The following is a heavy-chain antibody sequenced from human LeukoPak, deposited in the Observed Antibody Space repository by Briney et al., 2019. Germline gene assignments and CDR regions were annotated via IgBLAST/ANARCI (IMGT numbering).Heavy chain of an antibody. J-gene: IGHJ6*03. CDR1: GFTFSSYS. D-gene: IGHD2-2*01. Sequence: GGSLRLSCAAPGFTFSSYSMNWVRQAPGKGLEWVSSISSSSSYIYYADSVKGRFTISRDNAKNSLYLQMNSLRAEDTAVYYCARDLRWSRYAGAMDVWGKGTTVTVSS. CDR2: ISSSSSYI. V-gene: IGHV3-21*01. CDR3: ARDLRWSRYAGAMDV.